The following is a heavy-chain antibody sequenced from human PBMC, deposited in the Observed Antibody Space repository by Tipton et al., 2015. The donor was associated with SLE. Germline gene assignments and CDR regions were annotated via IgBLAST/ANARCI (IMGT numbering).Heavy chain of an antibody. CDR3: ARNLGNPYSNYFSDY. V-gene: IGHV4-4*02. Sequence: TLSLTRAVSGASINTGNWWSWVRQTPGKGLEWIGEVYDSGNTNYNPSLTSRVTMSVDKSKNQFSLKLYSVSAADTAVYYCARNLGNPYSNYFSDYWGQGTLVTVSS. D-gene: IGHD4-11*01. J-gene: IGHJ4*02. CDR1: GASINTGNW. CDR2: VYDSGNT.